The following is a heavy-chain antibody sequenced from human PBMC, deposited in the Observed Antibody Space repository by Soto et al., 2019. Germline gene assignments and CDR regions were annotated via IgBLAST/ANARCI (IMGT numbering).Heavy chain of an antibody. CDR2: INPNSGGT. Sequence: VKVSCKASGYTFTGYHMHWGRQAPGQGLEWMGWINPNSGGTNYAQKFQGRVTMTRDTSISTAYMELSRLRSDDTAVYYCARAYDFWSGYFLDVWGQGTTVTVSS. D-gene: IGHD3-3*01. CDR3: ARAYDFWSGYFLDV. CDR1: GYTFTGYH. J-gene: IGHJ6*02. V-gene: IGHV1-2*02.